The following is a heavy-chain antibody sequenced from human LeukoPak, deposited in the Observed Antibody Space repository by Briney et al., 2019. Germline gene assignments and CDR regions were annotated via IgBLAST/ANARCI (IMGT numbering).Heavy chain of an antibody. CDR3: ASLSVVVTAHDAFDI. J-gene: IGHJ3*02. CDR2: IYPGDSDT. D-gene: IGHD2-21*02. CDR1: GYSFTSYW. Sequence: GESLEISCKGSGYSFTSYWIGWVRQMPGKGLEWMGIIYPGDSDTRYSPSFQGQVTISADKSISTAYLQWSSLKASDTAMYYCASLSVVVTAHDAFDIWGQGTMVTVSS. V-gene: IGHV5-51*01.